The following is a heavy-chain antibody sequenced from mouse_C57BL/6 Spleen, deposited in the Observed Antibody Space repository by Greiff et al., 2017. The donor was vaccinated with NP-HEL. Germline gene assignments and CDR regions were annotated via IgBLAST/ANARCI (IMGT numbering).Heavy chain of an antibody. CDR2: IDPSDSET. CDR3: AREGTTVVAPYYFDY. J-gene: IGHJ2*01. Sequence: VQLQQPGAELVRPGSSVKLSCKASGYTFTSYWMHWVKQRPIQGLEWIGNIDPSDSETHYNQKFKDKATLTVDKSSSTAYMQLSSLTSEDSAVYYCAREGTTVVAPYYFDYWGQGTTLTVSS. D-gene: IGHD1-1*01. V-gene: IGHV1-52*01. CDR1: GYTFTSYW.